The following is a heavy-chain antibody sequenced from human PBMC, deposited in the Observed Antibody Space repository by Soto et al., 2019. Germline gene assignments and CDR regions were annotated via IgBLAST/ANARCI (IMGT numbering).Heavy chain of an antibody. CDR2: IYHSGTT. Sequence: QVQLQESGPGLVKPSETLSLTCTVSGGSFNTYYWTWLRQPPGKGLESIGYIYHSGTTTYNPSLRSRVTISIDTSKNQFSLRLTSVTTADTSVYFCAIGGWYYETPWGQGILVTVSS. D-gene: IGHD3-3*01. V-gene: IGHV4-59*01. CDR1: GGSFNTYY. CDR3: AIGGWYYETP. J-gene: IGHJ5*02.